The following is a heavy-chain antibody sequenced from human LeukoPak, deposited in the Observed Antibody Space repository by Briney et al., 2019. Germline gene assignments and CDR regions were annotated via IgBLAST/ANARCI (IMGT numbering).Heavy chain of an antibody. CDR2: IIPIFGTA. CDR3: ALSSSWYIVWFDP. D-gene: IGHD6-13*01. Sequence: ASVKVSCKASGGTFSSYAISWVRQAPGQGLEWMGGIIPIFGTANYAQKFQGRVTITADESTSTAYMELSSLRSEDTAVYYCALSSSWYIVWFDPWGQGTLVTVSS. CDR1: GGTFSSYA. V-gene: IGHV1-69*13. J-gene: IGHJ5*02.